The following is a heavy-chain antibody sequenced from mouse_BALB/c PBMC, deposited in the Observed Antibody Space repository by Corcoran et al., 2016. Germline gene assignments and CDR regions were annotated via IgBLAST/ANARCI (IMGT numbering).Heavy chain of an antibody. D-gene: IGHD1-1*01. V-gene: IGHV8-12*01. CDR2: IYWDDDK. Sequence: QVTLKESGPGILQPSQTLSLTCSFSGFSLSTSGMGVSWIRQPSGKGLEWLAHIYWDDDKRYNPSLKRRLTISKDTSSNQVFLKITSVDTADTATYYCARRSHYYGSSWGFAYWGQGTLVTVSA. J-gene: IGHJ3*01. CDR1: GFSLSTSGMG. CDR3: ARRSHYYGSSWGFAY.